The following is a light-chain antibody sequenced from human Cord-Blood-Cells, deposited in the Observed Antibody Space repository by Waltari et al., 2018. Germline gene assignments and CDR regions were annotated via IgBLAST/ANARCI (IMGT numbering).Light chain of an antibody. V-gene: IGLV6-57*02. J-gene: IGLJ2*01. Sequence: NFMLTQPHSVSESPGKTVTISCTGSSGSIASNYVQRYQQRPGSAPTTVIYEVNQRPSGVPDRFSGSIDSSSNSASLTISGLKTEDEADYYCQSYDSSNVVFGGGTKLTVL. CDR3: QSYDSSNVV. CDR1: SGSIASNY. CDR2: EVN.